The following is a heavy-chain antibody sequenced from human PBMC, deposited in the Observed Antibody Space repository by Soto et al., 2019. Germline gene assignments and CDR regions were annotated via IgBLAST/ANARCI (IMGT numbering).Heavy chain of an antibody. D-gene: IGHD3-22*01. Sequence: PSETLSLTCTVSGGSISSSSYYWGWIRQHPGKGLEWIGSIYYSGSTYYNPSLKSRVSILVDTSKNQFPLKLSSVTAADTAVYYCARGPVGYYYDSSGYYNTGWFDLWGQRTLVTVSS. J-gene: IGHJ5*02. V-gene: IGHV4-39*06. CDR3: ARGPVGYYYDSSGYYNTGWFDL. CDR1: GGSISSSSYY. CDR2: IYYSGST.